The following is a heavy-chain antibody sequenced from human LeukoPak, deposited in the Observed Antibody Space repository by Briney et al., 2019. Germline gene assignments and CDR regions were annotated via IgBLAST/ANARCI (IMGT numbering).Heavy chain of an antibody. Sequence: SETLSLTCTVSGGSISSSSYYWGWIRQPPGKGLEWIGSIYYSGGTYYNPSLKSRVTISVDTSKNQFSLKLSSVTAADTAVYYCASRRIVVVPAAILNWFDPWGQGTLVTVSS. J-gene: IGHJ5*02. V-gene: IGHV4-39*01. D-gene: IGHD2-2*02. CDR2: IYYSGGT. CDR1: GGSISSSSYY. CDR3: ASRRIVVVPAAILNWFDP.